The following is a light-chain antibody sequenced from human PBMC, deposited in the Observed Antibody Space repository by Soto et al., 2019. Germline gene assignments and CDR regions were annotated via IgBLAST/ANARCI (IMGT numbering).Light chain of an antibody. Sequence: QSVLTQPPSASGTPGQRVTISCSGSSSNIGSNYVYWYQQLPGTAPKLLIFGNNQRPSGVPDRFSGSKSGTSASLAISGLRSEDEADYYCAAWDDSLSGYVFRTGTKLTVL. J-gene: IGLJ1*01. CDR1: SSNIGSNY. CDR3: AAWDDSLSGYV. CDR2: GNN. V-gene: IGLV1-47*02.